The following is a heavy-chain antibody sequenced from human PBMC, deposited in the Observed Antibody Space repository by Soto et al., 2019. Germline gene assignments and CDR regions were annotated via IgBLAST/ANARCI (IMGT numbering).Heavy chain of an antibody. V-gene: IGHV4-59*13. J-gene: IGHJ6*02. CDR2: IYDTGISGYTPST. CDR1: GGSITSSY. CDR3: ARGEDAFFYYGLDV. Sequence: SETLSITCSVSGGSITSSYWSWIRRPPGKGLEWIAYIYDTGISGYTPSTSYNPSLKSRVTMPVDTSKSQFSLKLTSVTAADTAVYYCARGEDAFFYYGLDVWGQGITVTVSS.